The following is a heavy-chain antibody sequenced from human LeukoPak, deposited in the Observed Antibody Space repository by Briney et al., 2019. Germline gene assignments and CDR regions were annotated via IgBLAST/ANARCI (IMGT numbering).Heavy chain of an antibody. J-gene: IGHJ4*02. Sequence: SETLSLTCTVSGGSISSYYWSWIRQPAGKGLEWIGRIYTSGSTNYNPSLKSRVTMSADTSKNQFSLKLSSVTAADTAVYYCAREILYYDSSGPKGGFDYWGQGTRVTVSS. D-gene: IGHD3-22*01. CDR1: GGSISSYY. CDR3: AREILYYDSSGPKGGFDY. V-gene: IGHV4-4*07. CDR2: IYTSGST.